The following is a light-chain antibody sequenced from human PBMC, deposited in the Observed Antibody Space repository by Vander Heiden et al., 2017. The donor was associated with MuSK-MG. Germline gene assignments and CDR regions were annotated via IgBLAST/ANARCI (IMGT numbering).Light chain of an antibody. CDR2: DDS. CDR1: HIGSKS. CDR3: QVWDSSSDHPVV. J-gene: IGLJ2*01. Sequence: SYVLTQPPSVSVAPGQTARITCGGNHIGSKSVNCFQQKPGQAPALVVYDDSDRPSGSPERFSGSNSGNTATLTISRVEAGDEADYYCQVWDSSSDHPVVFGGGTKLTVL. V-gene: IGLV3-21*02.